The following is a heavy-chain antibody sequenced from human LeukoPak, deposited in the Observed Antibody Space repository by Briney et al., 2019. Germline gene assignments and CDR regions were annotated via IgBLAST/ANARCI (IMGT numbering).Heavy chain of an antibody. J-gene: IGHJ4*02. CDR2: IIPIFGTA. CDR3: ARDSGISTFDY. Sequence: SVKVSCKASGYTFTGYYMHWVRQAPGQGLEWMGGIIPIFGTANYAQKFQGRVTITADESTSTAYMELSSLRSEDTAVYYCARDSGISTFDYWGQGTLVTVSS. D-gene: IGHD2-2*01. CDR1: GYTFTGYY. V-gene: IGHV1-69*13.